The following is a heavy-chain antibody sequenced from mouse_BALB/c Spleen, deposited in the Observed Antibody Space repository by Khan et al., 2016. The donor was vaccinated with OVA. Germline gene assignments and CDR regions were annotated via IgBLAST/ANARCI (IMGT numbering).Heavy chain of an antibody. CDR3: ARLPYFSYTMTY. D-gene: IGHD2-10*01. CDR2: INTYSGEP. J-gene: IGHJ4*01. CDR1: GYTFRNFG. V-gene: IGHV9-3-1*01. Sequence: QIQLVQSGPELKKPGATVKISCKASGYTFRNFGMNWVKQAPGKGLEWMGWINTYSGEPTYADDFKGRFALSLDTSASTAYLQLNNLKNEDTATYLCARLPYFSYTMTYWGQGTSVTVSS.